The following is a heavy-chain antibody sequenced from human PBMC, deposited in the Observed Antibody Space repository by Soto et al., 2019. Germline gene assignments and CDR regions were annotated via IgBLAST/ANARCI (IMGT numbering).Heavy chain of an antibody. J-gene: IGHJ5*02. V-gene: IGHV4-30-4*01. CDR1: GGSISSGDYY. CDR2: IYYSGST. D-gene: IGHD3-3*01. Sequence: PSETLSLTCTVSGGSISSGDYYWSWIRQPPGKGLGWIGYIYYSGSTYYNPSLKSRVTISVDTSKNQFSLKLSSVTAADTAVYYCARARYEDWFDPWGQGTLVTVSS. CDR3: ARARYEDWFDP.